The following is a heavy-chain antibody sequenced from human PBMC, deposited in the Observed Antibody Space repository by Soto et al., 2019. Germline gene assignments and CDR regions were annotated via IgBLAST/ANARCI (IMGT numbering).Heavy chain of an antibody. CDR1: GGSISSGDYY. Sequence: SETLSLTCTVSGGSISSGDYYWSWIRQPPGKGLEWIGYIYYSGSTNYNPSLKSRVTISVDTSKNQFSLKLSSVTAADTAVYYCARHLFEGRAFYFDYWGQGTPVTVSS. J-gene: IGHJ4*02. D-gene: IGHD3-3*01. V-gene: IGHV4-61*08. CDR3: ARHLFEGRAFYFDY. CDR2: IYYSGST.